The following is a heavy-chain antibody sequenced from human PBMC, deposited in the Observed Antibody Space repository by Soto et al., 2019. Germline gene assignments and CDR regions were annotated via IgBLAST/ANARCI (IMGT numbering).Heavy chain of an antibody. CDR2: MYYSGST. CDR3: ARGRVGWLVPGGDFDY. Sequence: SETLSLTCTVSGGSISSSTNYWAWIRQPPGKGLEWIGNMYYSGSTYYDPSLKSRVTLSVDTSKNQFSLKLSSVTAADTAVYYCARGRVGWLVPGGDFDYWGQGTLVTVSS. J-gene: IGHJ4*02. D-gene: IGHD6-19*01. CDR1: GGSISSSTNY. V-gene: IGHV4-39*01.